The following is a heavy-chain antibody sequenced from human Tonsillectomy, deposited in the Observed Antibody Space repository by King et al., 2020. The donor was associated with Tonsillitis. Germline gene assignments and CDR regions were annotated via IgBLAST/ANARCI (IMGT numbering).Heavy chain of an antibody. Sequence: VQLVESGGGLVQPGGSLRLSCAASGFTFSSFAMSWVRQAPGKGLEWVSGIRNSGGSTYYADSVKGRFTISRDNSKNTLYLQMNSLRAEDTAVYYCAKDIYGDYAYLLDYWGQGTLVTVSS. V-gene: IGHV3-23*04. J-gene: IGHJ4*02. CDR3: AKDIYGDYAYLLDY. CDR2: IRNSGGST. CDR1: GFTFSSFA. D-gene: IGHD4-17*01.